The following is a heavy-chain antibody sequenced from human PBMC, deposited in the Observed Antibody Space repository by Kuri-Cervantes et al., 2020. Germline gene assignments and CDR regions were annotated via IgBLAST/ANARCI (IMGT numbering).Heavy chain of an antibody. V-gene: IGHV1-18*01. CDR1: GYTFTSYG. D-gene: IGHD6-6*01. Sequence: ASVKVSCKASGYTFTSYGISWVRQAPGQGLEWMGWISAYNGNTNLAQKFQGRVTMTTDTSTGTVYMELRSLTSDDTAVYYCARAPAGIAARPLDYWGRGTLVTVSS. CDR2: ISAYNGNT. CDR3: ARAPAGIAARPLDY. J-gene: IGHJ4*02.